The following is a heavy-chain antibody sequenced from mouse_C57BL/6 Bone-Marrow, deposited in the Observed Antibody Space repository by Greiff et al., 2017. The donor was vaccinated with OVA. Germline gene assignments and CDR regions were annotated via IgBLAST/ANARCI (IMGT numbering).Heavy chain of an antibody. J-gene: IGHJ3*01. CDR2: FHPYSDNT. V-gene: IGHV1-47*01. D-gene: IGHD2-4*01. CDR1: GYTFTTYP. Sequence: VQLEESGAELVKPGASVKLSCKASGYTFTTYPIEWMKQNHGKGLEWIGNFHPYSDNTKSNEKFKGKATLTVEKSYSTVYLELNRVTPNESAVDYCAWPGDYDCGWVEYWGRGTVITVTA. CDR3: AWPGDYDCGWVEY.